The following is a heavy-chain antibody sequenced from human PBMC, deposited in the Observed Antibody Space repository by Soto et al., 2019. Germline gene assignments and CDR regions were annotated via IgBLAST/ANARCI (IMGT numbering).Heavy chain of an antibody. CDR3: ARDDGHRGGHAFDI. J-gene: IGHJ3*02. CDR2: IYSGGST. CDR1: GVTVRSKE. V-gene: IGHV3-66*01. D-gene: IGHD3-16*01. Sequence: GGCLRLASAASGVTVRSKEMGGVRQAPGKGLEWVSVIYSGGSTYYADSVKGRFTISRDNSKNTLYLQMNSLRAEDTAVYYCARDDGHRGGHAFDIWGHGTLVPVSS.